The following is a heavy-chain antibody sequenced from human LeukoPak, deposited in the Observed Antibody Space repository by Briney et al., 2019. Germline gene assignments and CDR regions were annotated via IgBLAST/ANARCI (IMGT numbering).Heavy chain of an antibody. CDR3: ARDYSFYFDY. CDR2: IWYDGSKK. V-gene: IGHV3-33*01. CDR1: GFTFSSYG. D-gene: IGHD1-26*01. Sequence: GGSLRLSCAASGFTFSSYGMHWVRQAPDKGLEWVAVIWYDGSKKYYADSVKGRFTISRDSSKNTLYLQMNSLRAEDTAVYYCARDYSFYFDYWGQGTLVTVSS. J-gene: IGHJ4*02.